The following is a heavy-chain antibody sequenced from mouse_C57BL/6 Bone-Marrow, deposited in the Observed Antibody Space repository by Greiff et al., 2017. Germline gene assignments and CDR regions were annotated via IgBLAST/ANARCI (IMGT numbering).Heavy chain of an antibody. CDR3: ARHDFDGYYDFAY. CDR1: GFSLTSYG. CDR2: IWSDGST. D-gene: IGHD2-3*01. Sequence: VQLKESGPGLVAPSQSLSITCTVSGFSLTSYGVHWVRQPPGKGLEWLVVIWSDGSTTYNSALKSRLSISKDNSKSQVFLKMNSLQTDDTAMYYCARHDFDGYYDFAYWGQGTLVTVSA. V-gene: IGHV2-6-1*01. J-gene: IGHJ3*01.